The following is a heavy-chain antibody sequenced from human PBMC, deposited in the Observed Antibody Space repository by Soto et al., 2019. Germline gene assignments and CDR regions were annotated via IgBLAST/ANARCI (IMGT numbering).Heavy chain of an antibody. CDR2: VFPTGST. J-gene: IGHJ4*02. Sequence: QVQLQESGPGLVKPSGTLSVTCVVSGGSIDTKNWWSWVRQPPGKGLEWIGEVFPTGSTNYNPSLKSRVLMSMEKSKNQFSLTLNSVTAADTAVYFCARWETIALGAVAYDAGFDSWGQGTLVTVSS. V-gene: IGHV4-4*02. D-gene: IGHD6-19*01. CDR1: GGSIDTKNW. CDR3: ARWETIALGAVAYDAGFDS.